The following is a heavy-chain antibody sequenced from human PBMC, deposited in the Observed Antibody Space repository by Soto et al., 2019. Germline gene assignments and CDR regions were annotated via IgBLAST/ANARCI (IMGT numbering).Heavy chain of an antibody. CDR2: IYHSGST. D-gene: IGHD5-12*01. CDR1: GGSISSGGYS. Sequence: QLQLQESGSGLVKPSQTLSLTCAVSGGSISSGGYSWSWIRQPPGKGLEWIGYIYHSGSTYYNPSLKSRVSRSVDRAKTQFSLKLSSVTAADTAVYYCAAGGGLPRYYWGQGTLVTVSS. J-gene: IGHJ4*02. CDR3: AAGGGLPRYY. V-gene: IGHV4-30-2*01.